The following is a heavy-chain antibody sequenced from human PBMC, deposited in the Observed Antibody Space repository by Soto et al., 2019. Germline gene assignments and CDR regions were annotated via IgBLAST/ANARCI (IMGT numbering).Heavy chain of an antibody. D-gene: IGHD6-13*01. CDR3: ALIAAAGPQPYYYYGMDV. CDR1: GYTFTGYY. CDR2: INPNSGGT. J-gene: IGHJ6*02. V-gene: IGHV1-2*02. Sequence: QVQLVQSGAEVKKPGASVKVSCKASGYTFTGYYMHWVRQAPGQGLEWMGWINPNSGGTNYAQKFQGRVTMTRDTSISTAYMELSRLRSDDTAVYYCALIAAAGPQPYYYYGMDVWGQGTTVTVSS.